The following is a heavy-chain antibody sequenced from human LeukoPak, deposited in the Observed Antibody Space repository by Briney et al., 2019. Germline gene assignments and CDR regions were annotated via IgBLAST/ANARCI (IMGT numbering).Heavy chain of an antibody. CDR1: GLTFSTYS. CDR2: ISSDSGTI. J-gene: IGHJ5*02. V-gene: IGHV3-48*01. D-gene: IGHD1-14*01. CDR3: ARAAQPGFDP. Sequence: GGSLRLSCGASGLTFSTYSMNWVRQAPGKGLEWVSYISSDSGTIYYADSVKGRFTISRDNAKKSLYLQMYSLRAEDTAVYYCARAAQPGFDPWGQGTLVTVSS.